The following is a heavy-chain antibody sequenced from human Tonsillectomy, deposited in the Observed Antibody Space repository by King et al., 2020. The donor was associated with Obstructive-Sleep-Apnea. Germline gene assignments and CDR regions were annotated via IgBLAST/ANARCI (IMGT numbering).Heavy chain of an antibody. CDR1: GGTFSSYA. Sequence: QLVQSGAEVKKPGSSVKVSCKASGGTFSSYAISWVRQAPGQGLEWMGGIIPILGIANYAQKFQGRVTITADKSTSTAYMELSSLRSEETAVYYCASITIFGVVNRGDYYDGMDVWGQGTTVTVSS. J-gene: IGHJ6*02. CDR3: ASITIFGVVNRGDYYDGMDV. D-gene: IGHD3-3*01. CDR2: IIPILGIA. V-gene: IGHV1-69*09.